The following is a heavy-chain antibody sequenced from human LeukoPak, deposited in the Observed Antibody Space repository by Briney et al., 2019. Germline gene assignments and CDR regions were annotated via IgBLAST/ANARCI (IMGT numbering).Heavy chain of an antibody. CDR2: IYYSGST. J-gene: IGHJ3*02. Sequence: SETLSLTCTVSGGSISSYYWSWIRQPPGKGLEWIGYIYYSGSTNYNPSLKSRVTISVDTSKNQFSLKLSSVTAADTAVYYCARIAVAADASDIWGQGTMVTVSS. CDR1: GGSISSYY. V-gene: IGHV4-59*01. CDR3: ARIAVAADASDI. D-gene: IGHD6-19*01.